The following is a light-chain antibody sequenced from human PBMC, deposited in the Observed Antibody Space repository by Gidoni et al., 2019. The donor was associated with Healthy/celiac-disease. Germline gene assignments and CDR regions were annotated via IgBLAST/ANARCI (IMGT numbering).Light chain of an antibody. J-gene: IGKJ1*01. CDR1: QRVSSSY. CDR2: GAS. Sequence: DIVLTQSPGTLSLSPGERATLSCRASQRVSSSYLAWYQQKPGQAPRLLIHGASSRATGIPDRFSGSGSGTDFTLTISRLEPEDFAVYYCQQYGSTFGQGTKVEIK. CDR3: QQYGST. V-gene: IGKV3-20*01.